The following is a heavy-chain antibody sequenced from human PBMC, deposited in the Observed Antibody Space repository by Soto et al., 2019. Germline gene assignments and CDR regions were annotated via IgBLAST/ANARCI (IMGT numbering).Heavy chain of an antibody. Sequence: PGGSLRLSCAASGFTFSSYAMSWVRQAPGKGLEWVSAISGSGVRTYYADSVKGRFTISRDNSKNTLFLQMNSLRAEDTALYYCARSSGNYAFTCHEYWGQGTLVTVSS. CDR3: ARSSGNYAFTCHEY. J-gene: IGHJ4*02. D-gene: IGHD1-26*01. CDR1: GFTFSSYA. V-gene: IGHV3-23*01. CDR2: ISGSGVRT.